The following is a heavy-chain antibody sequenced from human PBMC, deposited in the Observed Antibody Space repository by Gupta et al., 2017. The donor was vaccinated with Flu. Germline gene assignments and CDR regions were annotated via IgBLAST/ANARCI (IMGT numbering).Heavy chain of an antibody. J-gene: IGHJ4*02. CDR2: IESAGSVT. V-gene: IGHV3-74*01. Sequence: NYWMWWVRKVREGRMGCVADIESAGSVTTCEESVKARFTMSRSNAKNAARLQMSGLGAEDKAVYYCGTVFEYWGPGTMVTVSS. CDR1: NYW. CDR3: GTVFEY.